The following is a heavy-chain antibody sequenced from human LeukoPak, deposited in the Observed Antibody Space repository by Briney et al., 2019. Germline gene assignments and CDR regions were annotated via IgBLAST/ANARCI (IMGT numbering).Heavy chain of an antibody. Sequence: GGSLRLSCAASGFTFSSYSMNWVRQAPGKGLEWVSSISSSSSYIYYADSVKGRFTISRDNAKNSLYLQMNSLRAEDTAVYYCARVSPPYYDFYYYGMDVWGQGTTVTVSS. J-gene: IGHJ6*02. CDR2: ISSSSSYI. CDR3: ARVSPPYYDFYYYGMDV. D-gene: IGHD3-3*01. V-gene: IGHV3-21*01. CDR1: GFTFSSYS.